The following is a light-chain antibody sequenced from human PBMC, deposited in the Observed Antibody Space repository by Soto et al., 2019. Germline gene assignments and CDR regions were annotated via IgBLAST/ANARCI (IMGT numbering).Light chain of an antibody. V-gene: IGKV3-11*01. CDR2: GAS. CDR1: QSVSSN. J-gene: IGKJ3*01. Sequence: EIVMTQSPATLSVSPGESATLSCRASQSVSSNLAWYQQKPGQAPRLLIYGASTRAAGIPSRFSGSGSGTDFTLTISGLEPEDFAVYYCQQRSNWLISFGPGTKVDIK. CDR3: QQRSNWLIS.